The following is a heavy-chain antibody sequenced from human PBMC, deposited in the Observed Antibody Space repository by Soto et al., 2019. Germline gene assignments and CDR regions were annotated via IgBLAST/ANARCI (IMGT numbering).Heavy chain of an antibody. D-gene: IGHD2-2*01. CDR1: GFTFSSYA. CDR2: ISGSGGST. V-gene: IGHV3-23*01. J-gene: IGHJ6*02. Sequence: EVQLLESGGGLVQPGGSLRLSCAASGFTFSSYAMSWVRQAPGKGLEWVSAISGSGGSTYYADSVKGRFTISRDNSKNTLYLQMNSLRSEDTAVYYCAKYIVPAATYYYYYGMDVWCQGTTVTVSS. CDR3: AKYIVPAATYYYYYGMDV.